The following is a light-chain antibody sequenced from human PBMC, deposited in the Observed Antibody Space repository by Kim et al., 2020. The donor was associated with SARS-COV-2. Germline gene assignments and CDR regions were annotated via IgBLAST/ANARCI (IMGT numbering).Light chain of an antibody. V-gene: IGLV2-14*03. CDR3: SSYTSSSTVV. J-gene: IGLJ2*01. Sequence: GQSFTISCTGTSSDVGYYNYVSWYQQHPGEAPKLLIYAVSGRPSGVSDRFSGSKSDNTASLTISGLQAEDEADYYCSSYTSSSTVVFGGGTQLTVL. CDR1: SSDVGYYNY. CDR2: AVS.